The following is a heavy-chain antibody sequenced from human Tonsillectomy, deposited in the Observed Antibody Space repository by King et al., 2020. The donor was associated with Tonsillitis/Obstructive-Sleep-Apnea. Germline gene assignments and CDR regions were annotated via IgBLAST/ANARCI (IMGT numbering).Heavy chain of an antibody. CDR2: NSGSGNST. D-gene: IGHD2-15*01. V-gene: IGHV3-23*04. Sequence: VQLVESGGGLVQPGGSLRLSCAASGFTFSTYGMSWVRQAPGKGPEWVSVNSGSGNSTYYSDSVKGRFTISRDNSKNTLYLQMNSLRTEDTAVYYCAKDHRGGRYCSGNSCPTFGMDVWGQGTTVTVSS. CDR3: AKDHRGGRYCSGNSCPTFGMDV. CDR1: GFTFSTYG. J-gene: IGHJ6*02.